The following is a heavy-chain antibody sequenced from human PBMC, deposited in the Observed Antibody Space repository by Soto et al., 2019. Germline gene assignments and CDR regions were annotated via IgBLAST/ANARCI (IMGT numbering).Heavy chain of an antibody. CDR1: GFTFSSYA. V-gene: IGHV3-30-3*01. J-gene: IGHJ6*02. CDR2: ISYDGSNK. Sequence: PGGSLRLSCAASGFTFSSYAMHWVRQAPGKGLEWVAFISYDGSNKYYADSVKGRFTISRDNSKNTLYLQMNSLRAEDTAVYYCARDLRLKWLGYSYGNKPYYYYYGMDVWGQGTTVTVSS. D-gene: IGHD5-18*01. CDR3: ARDLRLKWLGYSYGNKPYYYYYGMDV.